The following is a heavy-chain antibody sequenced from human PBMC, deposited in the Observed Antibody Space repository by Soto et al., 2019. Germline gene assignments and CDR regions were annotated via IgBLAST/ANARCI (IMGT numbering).Heavy chain of an antibody. J-gene: IGHJ4*02. Sequence: GGSLRLSCAASGFTFDDYTMHWVRQAPGKGLEWVSLISWDGGSTYYADSVKGRFTISRDNSKNSLYLQMNSLRTEDTALYYCAKDRSSSWPSVFDYWGQGTLVTVSS. V-gene: IGHV3-43*01. CDR2: ISWDGGST. CDR3: AKDRSSSWPSVFDY. D-gene: IGHD6-13*01. CDR1: GFTFDDYT.